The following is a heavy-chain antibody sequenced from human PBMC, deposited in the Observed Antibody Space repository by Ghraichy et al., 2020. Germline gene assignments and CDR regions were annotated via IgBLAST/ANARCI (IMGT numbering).Heavy chain of an antibody. V-gene: IGHV3-66*01. Sequence: LSVIYSGGSTYYADSVKGRFTISRDNSKNTLYLQMNSLRAEDTAVYYCAREEYSSGWLWGIDYWGQG. D-gene: IGHD6-19*01. J-gene: IGHJ4*02. CDR3: AREEYSSGWLWGIDY. CDR2: IYSGGST.